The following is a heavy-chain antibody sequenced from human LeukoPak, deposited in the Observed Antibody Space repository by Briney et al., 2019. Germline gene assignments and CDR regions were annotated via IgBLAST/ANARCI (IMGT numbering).Heavy chain of an antibody. Sequence: GGSLRLSCAASGFTFSSYGMHWVRQAPGKGLEWVAFIRYDGSNKYYADSVKGRFTTSRDNSKNTLYLQMNSLRAEDTAVYYCAKGWGYYYGSGSHHDAFDIWGQGTMVTVSS. CDR2: IRYDGSNK. D-gene: IGHD3-10*01. CDR1: GFTFSSYG. V-gene: IGHV3-30*02. J-gene: IGHJ3*02. CDR3: AKGWGYYYGSGSHHDAFDI.